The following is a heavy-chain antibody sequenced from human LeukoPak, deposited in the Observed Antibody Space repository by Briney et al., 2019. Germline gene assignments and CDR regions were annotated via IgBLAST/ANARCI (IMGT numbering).Heavy chain of an antibody. D-gene: IGHD5-18*01. CDR3: ARGRIQLWYKDFDY. CDR1: GGSFSGYY. V-gene: IGHV4-34*01. J-gene: IGHJ4*02. Sequence: SETLSLTCAVYGGSFSGYYWSWIRQPPGKGLEWIGEINHSGSTNYNPSLKSRVTISVDTSKNQFSLKLSSVTAADTAVYYCARGRIQLWYKDFDYWGQGTLVTVSS. CDR2: INHSGST.